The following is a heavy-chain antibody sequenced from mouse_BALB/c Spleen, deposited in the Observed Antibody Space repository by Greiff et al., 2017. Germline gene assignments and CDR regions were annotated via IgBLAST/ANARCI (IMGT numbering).Heavy chain of an antibody. J-gene: IGHJ2*01. CDR1: GFNIKDYY. CDR3: ASTTGY. Sequence: VQLQLSGAELVKPGASVKLSCTASGFNIKDYYMHWVKQRPEQGLEWIGWIDPENGNTIYDPKFQGKASITADTSSNTAYLQLSSLTSEDTAVYYCASTTGYWGQGTTLTVSS. V-gene: IGHV14-1*02. D-gene: IGHD1-1*01. CDR2: IDPENGNT.